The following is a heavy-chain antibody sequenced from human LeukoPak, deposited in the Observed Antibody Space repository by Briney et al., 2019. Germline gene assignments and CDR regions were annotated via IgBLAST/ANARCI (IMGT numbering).Heavy chain of an antibody. D-gene: IGHD5-18*01. CDR1: GCTFSSHW. V-gene: IGHV3-74*01. J-gene: IGHJ4*02. CDR3: GREYKRYIYSDY. Sequence: GGSLRLSCATSGCTFSSHWMYWVHQAPGKGVVWVSRINSDGSSTSYAESVKGRFTISREYAKNTLYLQINSLKAEDTAVYFSGREYKRYIYSDYWGQGTLVTVSS. CDR2: INSDGSST.